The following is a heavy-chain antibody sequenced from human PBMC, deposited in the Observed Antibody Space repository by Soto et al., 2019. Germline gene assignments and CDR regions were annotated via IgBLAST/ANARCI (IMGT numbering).Heavy chain of an antibody. CDR1: GFTFSSYG. CDR3: ARDGLRPDSSGYYSHYYYGLDV. Sequence: QVQLVESGGGVVQPGRSLRLSCAASGFTFSSYGMHWVRQAPGKGLEWVAVIWYDGSNKYYADSVKGRFTISRDNSKNTLYLQMNSLRAEDTAVYYCARDGLRPDSSGYYSHYYYGLDVWGQGTTVTVSS. CDR2: IWYDGSNK. D-gene: IGHD3-22*01. J-gene: IGHJ6*02. V-gene: IGHV3-33*01.